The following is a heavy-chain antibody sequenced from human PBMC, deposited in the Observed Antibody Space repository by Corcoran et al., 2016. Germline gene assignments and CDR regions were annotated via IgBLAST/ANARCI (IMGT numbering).Heavy chain of an antibody. CDR1: GYTFTSYY. CDR3: ARGSIVVVPAAPPQNWFDP. J-gene: IGHJ5*02. D-gene: IGHD2-2*01. Sequence: QVQLVQSGAEVKKPGASVKVSCKASGYTFTSYYMHWVRQAPGQGLEWMGIINPSGGSTSYAQKFQGRVTMTRDTSTSTVYMELSSLRSEDPAVYYCARGSIVVVPAAPPQNWFDPWGQGTLVTVSS. CDR2: INPSGGST. V-gene: IGHV1-46*03.